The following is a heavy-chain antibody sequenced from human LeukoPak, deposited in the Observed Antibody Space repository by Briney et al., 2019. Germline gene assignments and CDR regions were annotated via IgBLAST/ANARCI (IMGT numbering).Heavy chain of an antibody. D-gene: IGHD4-23*01. CDR3: AREEDYGGNYYGMDV. CDR2: IIPILGIA. CDR1: GGTFSSYA. Sequence: SVKVSCKASGGTFSSYAISWVRQAPGQGLEWMGRIIPILGIANYAQKFQGRVTITADKSTSTAYMELSSLRSEDTAVYYCAREEDYGGNYYGMDVWGQGTTVTVSS. V-gene: IGHV1-69*04. J-gene: IGHJ6*02.